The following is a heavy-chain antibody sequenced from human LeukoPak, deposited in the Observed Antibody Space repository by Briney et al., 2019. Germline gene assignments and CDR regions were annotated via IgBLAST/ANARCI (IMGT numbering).Heavy chain of an antibody. CDR3: ARITGLYMDV. J-gene: IGHJ6*03. V-gene: IGHV3-48*01. Sequence: QPGGSLRLSCAASGFTFSSYSMNWGRQAPGRGLEWVSYIYRSSGTMYYADAVKGRFTISRDNAKNSLYLQMTSLRAEDTAVYYCARITGLYMDVWGKGTTVTVSS. CDR1: GFTFSSYS. CDR2: IYRSSGTM.